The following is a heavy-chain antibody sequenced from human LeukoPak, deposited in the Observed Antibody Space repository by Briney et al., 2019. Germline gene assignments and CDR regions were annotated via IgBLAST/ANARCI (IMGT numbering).Heavy chain of an antibody. V-gene: IGHV3-33*06. CDR3: AKPAPDYYDSSGWYY. Sequence: GGSLRLSCAASGFTFSSYGMHWVRQAPGKGLEWVAVIWYDGSNKYYADSVKGRFTISRDNSKNTLYLQMNSLRAEDTAVYYCAKPAPDYYDSSGWYYWRQGTLVTVSS. D-gene: IGHD3-22*01. J-gene: IGHJ4*02. CDR1: GFTFSSYG. CDR2: IWYDGSNK.